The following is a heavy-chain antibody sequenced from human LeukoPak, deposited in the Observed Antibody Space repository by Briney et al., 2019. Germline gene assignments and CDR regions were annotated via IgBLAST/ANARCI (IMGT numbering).Heavy chain of an antibody. CDR3: ARLVAMVRGVITWFDP. V-gene: IGHV5-51*01. CDR2: IYPGDSDT. Sequence: GESLKISCKGSGYSFTSYWIGWVRQMPGKGLEWMGIIYPGDSDTRYSPSFQGQVTISADKSISTAYLQWSSLKASDTAMYYCARLVAMVRGVITWFDPWGQGTLVIVSS. J-gene: IGHJ5*02. D-gene: IGHD3-10*01. CDR1: GYSFTSYW.